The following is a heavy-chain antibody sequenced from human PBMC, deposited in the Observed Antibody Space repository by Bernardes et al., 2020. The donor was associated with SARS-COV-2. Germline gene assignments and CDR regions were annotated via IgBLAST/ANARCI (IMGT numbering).Heavy chain of an antibody. V-gene: IGHV1-46*01. CDR3: ARDVTVTTDCYFYYGMDV. D-gene: IGHD4-17*01. J-gene: IGHJ6*02. Sequence: ASVKVSCKASGYTFTSYYMNWVRQAPGQGLEWMGIINPSGGSTSYAQKFQGRVTMTRDTSTSTVYIELSSLRSEDTAVYYCARDVTVTTDCYFYYGMDVWGQGTTVTVSS. CDR1: GYTFTSYY. CDR2: INPSGGST.